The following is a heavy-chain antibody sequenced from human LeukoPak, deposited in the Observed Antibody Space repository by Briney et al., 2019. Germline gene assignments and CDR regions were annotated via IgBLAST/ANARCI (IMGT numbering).Heavy chain of an antibody. CDR1: GGTFSSYA. CDR3: ARRGIVGATYFDY. J-gene: IGHJ4*02. V-gene: IGHV1-69*05. CDR2: IIPIFGTA. D-gene: IGHD1-26*01. Sequence: SVKVSCKASGGTFSSYAISWVRQAPGQGLEWMGGIIPIFGTANYAQKFQGRVTITTGESTSTAYMELSSLRSEDTAVYYCARRGIVGATYFDYWGQGTLVTVSS.